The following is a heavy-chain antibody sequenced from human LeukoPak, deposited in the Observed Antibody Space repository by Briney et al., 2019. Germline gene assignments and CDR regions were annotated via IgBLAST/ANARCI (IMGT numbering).Heavy chain of an antibody. CDR1: GYTFTSYD. V-gene: IGHV1-69*13. CDR2: IIPIFGTA. CDR3: ARVIADYGSGSYYY. Sequence: ASVKVSCKASGYTFTSYDISWVRQAPGQGLEWMGGIIPIFGTANYAQKFQGRVTITADESTSTAYMELSSLRSEDTAVYYCARVIADYGSGSYYYWGQGTLVTVSS. D-gene: IGHD3-10*01. J-gene: IGHJ4*02.